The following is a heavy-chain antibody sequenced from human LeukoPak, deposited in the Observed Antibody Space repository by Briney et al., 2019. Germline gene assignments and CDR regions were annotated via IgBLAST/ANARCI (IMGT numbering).Heavy chain of an antibody. D-gene: IGHD5-18*01. J-gene: IGHJ3*02. CDR2: ITAANGNT. Sequence: ASVKVSCKASGYNFNTYGIGGVRQAPRQGLEWMGWITAANGNTNYAQKVQGRVTMTTDTSTSTAYMELRSLRSDDTAVYFCARDLARGYSYGYNAFDIWGQGTMVTVSS. CDR3: ARDLARGYSYGYNAFDI. CDR1: GYNFNTYG. V-gene: IGHV1-18*01.